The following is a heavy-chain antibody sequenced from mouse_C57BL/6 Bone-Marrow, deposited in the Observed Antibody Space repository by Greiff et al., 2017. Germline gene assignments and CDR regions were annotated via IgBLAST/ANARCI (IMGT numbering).Heavy chain of an antibody. V-gene: IGHV2-6*01. CDR3: ARITTVVG. CDR1: GFSLTSYG. D-gene: IGHD1-1*01. CDR2: ICGVGST. Sequence: VKLQESGPGLVAPSQCLSITCTASGFSLTSYGVDWVRQSPGKGLEWLGVICGVGSTNYNSTLKSRLSISKDNSKSQICLKRNSLQTDDTAMYYCARITTVVGWGQGTLVTVSA. J-gene: IGHJ3*01.